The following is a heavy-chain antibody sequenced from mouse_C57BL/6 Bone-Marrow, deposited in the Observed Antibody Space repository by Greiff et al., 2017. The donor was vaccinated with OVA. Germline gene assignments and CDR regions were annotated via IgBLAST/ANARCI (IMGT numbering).Heavy chain of an antibody. V-gene: IGHV3-6*01. Sequence: EVQLQESGPGLVKPSQSLSLTCSVTGYSITSRYYWNWIRQFPGNKLEWMGYISYDGSNNYNPTLKNRISITRDTSRNQFFVKLNSVTTEDTATYYCAREVNYSSSYSWFAYWGQATLVTVSA. D-gene: IGHD1-1*01. J-gene: IGHJ3*01. CDR3: AREVNYSSSYSWFAY. CDR1: GYSITSRYY. CDR2: ISYDGSN.